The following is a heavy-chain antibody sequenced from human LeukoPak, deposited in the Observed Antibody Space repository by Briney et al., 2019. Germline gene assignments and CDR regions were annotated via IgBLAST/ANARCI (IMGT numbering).Heavy chain of an antibody. D-gene: IGHD6-13*01. Sequence: SETLSLTCTVSGGSITSYYWSWIRQPPGNGLEWIGYIYPSGNTNYNPSLKSRVTLSVDTSRNQFSLELISVTDADTAVYYCARQGGYSSPFSVWGKGTTVAVSP. J-gene: IGHJ6*04. CDR3: ARQGGYSSPFSV. V-gene: IGHV4-4*09. CDR1: GGSITSYY. CDR2: IYPSGNT.